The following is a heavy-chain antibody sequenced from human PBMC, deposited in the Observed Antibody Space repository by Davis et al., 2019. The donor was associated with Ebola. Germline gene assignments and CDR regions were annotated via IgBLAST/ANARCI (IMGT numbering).Heavy chain of an antibody. J-gene: IGHJ6*03. CDR3: TRGLGYGDYYMDV. Sequence: PGGSLRLSCTASGFTFGDYAMSWFRQAPGKGLEWVGFIRGKAYGGTTEYAASVKGRFTISRHDSKSIAYLQMNSLKTEDTAVYYCTRGLGYGDYYMDVWGKGTTVTVSS. CDR1: GFTFGDYA. D-gene: IGHD4-17*01. CDR2: IRGKAYGGTT. V-gene: IGHV3-49*03.